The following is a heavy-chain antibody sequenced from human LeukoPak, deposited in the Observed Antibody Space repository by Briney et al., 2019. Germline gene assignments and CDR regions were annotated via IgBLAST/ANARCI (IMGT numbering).Heavy chain of an antibody. CDR2: ISGSGGST. D-gene: IGHD3-22*01. CDR1: GFTFSSYA. CDR3: AKGGAMIVVVAYYFDY. J-gene: IGHJ4*02. V-gene: IGHV3-23*01. Sequence: GGSLRLSCAASGFTFSSYAMSWVRQAPGKGLEWVSAISGSGGSTHYADSVKGRFTISRDNSKNTLYLQMNSLRAEDTAVYYCAKGGAMIVVVAYYFDYWGQGTLVTVSS.